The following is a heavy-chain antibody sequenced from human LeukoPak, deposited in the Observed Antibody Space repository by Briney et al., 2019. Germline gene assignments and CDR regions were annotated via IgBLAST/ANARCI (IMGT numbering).Heavy chain of an antibody. J-gene: IGHJ4*02. CDR2: INPNSGGT. CDR1: GYTFTGYY. D-gene: IGHD3-9*01. V-gene: IGHV1-2*04. Sequence: ASVKVSCKASGYTFTGYYMHWVRQAPGQGLEWMGWINPNSGGTNYARKFQGWVTMTRDTSISTAYMELSRLRSDDTAVYYCAREKVLTGYYLFDYWGQGTLVTVSS. CDR3: AREKVLTGYYLFDY.